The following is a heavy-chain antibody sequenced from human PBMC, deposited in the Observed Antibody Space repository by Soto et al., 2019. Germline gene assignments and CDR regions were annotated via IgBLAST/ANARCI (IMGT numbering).Heavy chain of an antibody. Sequence: SETLSLTCTVSGGSISSYYWSWIRQPPGKGLEWIGYIYYNGNTKYNPSLKSRVTISVDTSKNQFSLKVGSLNAADTAVYYCARLYYISGRPLMDVWGQGITVTVSS. D-gene: IGHD3-10*01. CDR1: GGSISSYY. J-gene: IGHJ6*02. CDR3: ARLYYISGRPLMDV. V-gene: IGHV4-59*01. CDR2: IYYNGNT.